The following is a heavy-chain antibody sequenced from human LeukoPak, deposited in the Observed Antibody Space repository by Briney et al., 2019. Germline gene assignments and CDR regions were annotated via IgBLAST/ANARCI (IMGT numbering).Heavy chain of an antibody. CDR3: ARGYYDFWSGYFETSDYYYMDV. CDR2: ISSSSSYI. J-gene: IGHJ6*03. D-gene: IGHD3-3*01. V-gene: IGHV3-21*01. CDR1: GFTFSSYS. Sequence: PGGSLRLSCAASGFTFSSYSMNWVRQAPGKGLEWVSSISSSSSYIYYADSVKGRFAISRDNAKNSLYLQMNSLRAEDTAVYYCARGYYDFWSGYFETSDYYYMDVWGKGTTVTVSS.